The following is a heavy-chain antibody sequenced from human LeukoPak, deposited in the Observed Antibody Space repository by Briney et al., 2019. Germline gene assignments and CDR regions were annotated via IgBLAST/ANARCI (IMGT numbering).Heavy chain of an antibody. CDR2: INHSGST. CDR1: GGSFSGYY. D-gene: IGHD3-3*01. CDR3: ARHPPLYDFWSGYYLGAFDY. J-gene: IGHJ4*02. V-gene: IGHV4-34*01. Sequence: SETLSLTCAVYGGSFSGYYWSWIRQPPGKGLEWIGEINHSGSTNYNPSLKSRVTISVDTSKNQFSLKLSSVTAADTAVYYCARHPPLYDFWSGYYLGAFDYWGQGTLVTVSS.